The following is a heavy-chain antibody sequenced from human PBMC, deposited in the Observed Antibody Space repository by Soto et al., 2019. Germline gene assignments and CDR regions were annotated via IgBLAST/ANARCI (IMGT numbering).Heavy chain of an antibody. Sequence: SETLSITRSLSGAAINTFYLSCVRQPAGKGLEWIGRIFSCGSTRFNPSLERRVAMSVDTSKNHFALNLSSVTAADMAVYYCAREGSYSAYNFAHGIQLWSFDFWGQGALVT. V-gene: IGHV4-4*07. CDR2: IFSCGST. CDR3: AREGSYSAYNFAHGIQLWSFDF. J-gene: IGHJ4*02. CDR1: GAAINTFY. D-gene: IGHD5-12*01.